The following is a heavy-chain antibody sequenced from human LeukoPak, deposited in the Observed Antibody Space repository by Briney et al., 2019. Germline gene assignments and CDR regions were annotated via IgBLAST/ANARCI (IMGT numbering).Heavy chain of an antibody. CDR2: IWYDGSDK. Sequence: GGSLRLSCAASGFTFSNYGMHWVRQAPGKGLEWVAIIWYDGSDKYYADSVKGRFTISRDNSKNTLYLQMNSLRAEDTAVYYCARDRDVTIFGVVIYYYYYGMDVWGQGTTVTVSS. J-gene: IGHJ6*02. CDR3: ARDRDVTIFGVVIYYYYYGMDV. CDR1: GFTFSNYG. V-gene: IGHV3-33*01. D-gene: IGHD3-3*01.